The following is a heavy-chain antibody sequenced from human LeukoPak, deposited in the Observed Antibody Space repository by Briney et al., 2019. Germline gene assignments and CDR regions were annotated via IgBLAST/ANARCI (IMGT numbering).Heavy chain of an antibody. J-gene: IGHJ3*02. V-gene: IGHV3-30*18. CDR1: GFTFSSYG. CDR3: AKNELLWFGEFDAFDI. Sequence: PGGSLRLSCAASGFTFSSYGMHWVRQGPGKGLDWVAVISYDGSNKYYVDSVKGRFTISRDNSKNMLYLQTNRLRAEDTAVYYCAKNELLWFGEFDAFDIWGQGTMVTVSS. D-gene: IGHD3-10*01. CDR2: ISYDGSNK.